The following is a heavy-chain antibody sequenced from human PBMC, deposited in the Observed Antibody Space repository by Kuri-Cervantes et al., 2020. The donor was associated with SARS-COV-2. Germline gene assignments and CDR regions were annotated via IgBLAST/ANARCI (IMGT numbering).Heavy chain of an antibody. CDR2: ISSSSSYI. CDR3: ARELGGGSV. D-gene: IGHD2-15*01. J-gene: IGHJ4*02. CDR1: GFTFSSYS. Sequence: GESLKISCAASGFTFSSYSMNWVRQAPGKGLEWVSSISSSSSYIYYADSVKDRFTISRDNAKNSLYLQMNSLRAEDTAVYYRARELGGGSVWGQGTLVTVSS. V-gene: IGHV3-21*01.